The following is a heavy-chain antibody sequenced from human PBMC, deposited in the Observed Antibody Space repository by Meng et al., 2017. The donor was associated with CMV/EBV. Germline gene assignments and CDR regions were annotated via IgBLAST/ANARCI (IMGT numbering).Heavy chain of an antibody. CDR3: AHRLHGSGSYYPYYFDY. CDR2: IYWDDDK. V-gene: IGHV2-5*02. D-gene: IGHD3-10*01. Sequence: IHLKDFDPTLRKPQQTLTLTCIFSGFSLSTSGVGVGWIRQPPGKALEWLALIYWDDDKRYSPSLKSRLTITKDTSKNQVVLTMTNMAPVDTAKYYCAHRLHGSGSYYPYYFDYWGQGTLVTVSS. CDR1: GFSLSTSGVG. J-gene: IGHJ4*02.